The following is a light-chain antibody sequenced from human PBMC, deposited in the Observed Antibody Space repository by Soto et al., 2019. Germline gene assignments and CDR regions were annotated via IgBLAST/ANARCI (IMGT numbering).Light chain of an antibody. CDR3: QQYTNWPPIT. J-gene: IGKJ5*01. CDR2: GAS. CDR1: QSFSSN. V-gene: IGKV3-15*01. Sequence: ELVMTQSPATLSVSAGERATLSCRASQSFSSNVAWYQQKPGQAPRLLIYGASTMATGVPARFSGSGSGTDFTLTISSLQSEDFAVYYCQQYTNWPPITFGQGTRLEI.